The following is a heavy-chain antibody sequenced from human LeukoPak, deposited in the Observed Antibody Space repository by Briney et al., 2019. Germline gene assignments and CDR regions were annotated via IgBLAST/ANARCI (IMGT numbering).Heavy chain of an antibody. Sequence: GGSLRLSCAASGFTFSSYAMSWVRQAPGKGLEWVSVISGSGGSTYYADSVKGRFTISRDNSKNSLYLQMNSLRAEDTAVYYCAKDLHGDYAFDYWGQGTLVTVSS. CDR2: ISGSGGST. J-gene: IGHJ4*02. CDR3: AKDLHGDYAFDY. CDR1: GFTFSSYA. D-gene: IGHD4-17*01. V-gene: IGHV3-23*01.